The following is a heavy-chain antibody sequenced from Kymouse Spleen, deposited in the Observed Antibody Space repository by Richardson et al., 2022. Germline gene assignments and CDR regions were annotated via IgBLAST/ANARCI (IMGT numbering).Heavy chain of an antibody. CDR1: GFTVSSNY. Sequence: EVQLVESGGGLIQPGGSLRLSCAASGFTVSSNYMSWVRQAPGKGLEWVSVIYSGGSTYYADSVKGRFTISRDNSKNTLYLQMNSLRAEDTAVYYCARTGGSSWSYFDYWGQGTLVTVSS. J-gene: IGHJ4*02. CDR3: ARTGGSSWSYFDY. D-gene: IGHD6-13*01. CDR2: IYSGGST. V-gene: IGHV3-53*01.